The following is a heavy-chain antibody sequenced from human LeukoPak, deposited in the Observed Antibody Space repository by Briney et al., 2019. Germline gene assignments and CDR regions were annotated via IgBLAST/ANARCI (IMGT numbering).Heavy chain of an antibody. Sequence: GGSLRLSCAASGFTFSSYGMHWVRQAPGKGLEWVALIWYDGSSKYYADSVKGRFTISRDNSKNTLYLQMNSLRAEDTAVYYCARDRGELPMYYFDYWGQGTLVTVSS. D-gene: IGHD3-16*01. CDR2: IWYDGSSK. V-gene: IGHV3-33*01. J-gene: IGHJ4*02. CDR3: ARDRGELPMYYFDY. CDR1: GFTFSSYG.